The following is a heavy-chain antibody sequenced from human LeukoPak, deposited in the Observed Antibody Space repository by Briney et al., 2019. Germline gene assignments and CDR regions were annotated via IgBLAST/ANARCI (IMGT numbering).Heavy chain of an antibody. V-gene: IGHV1-69*05. CDR2: IIPIFGTA. CDR1: GGTFSSYA. J-gene: IGHJ3*02. Sequence: ASVKVSCKASGGTFSSYAISWVRQAPGQGLEWMGGIIPIFGTANYAQKFQGRVTITTDESTSTAYMELSSLRSEDTAVYYCARLPEAEDDAFDIWGQGTMVTVSS. CDR3: ARLPEAEDDAFDI.